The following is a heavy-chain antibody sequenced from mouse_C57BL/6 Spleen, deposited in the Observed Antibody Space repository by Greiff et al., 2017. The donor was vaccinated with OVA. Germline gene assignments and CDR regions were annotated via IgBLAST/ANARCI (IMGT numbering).Heavy chain of an antibody. CDR1: GYTFTDYY. J-gene: IGHJ2*01. Sequence: LEESGAELVRPGASVKLSCKASGYTFTDYYINWVKQRPGQGLEWIARIYPGSGNTYYNEKFKGKATLTAEKSSSTAYMQLSSLTSEDSAVYFCARSWGFDYGGQGTTLTVSS. V-gene: IGHV1-76*01. CDR3: ARSWGFDY. CDR2: IYPGSGNT.